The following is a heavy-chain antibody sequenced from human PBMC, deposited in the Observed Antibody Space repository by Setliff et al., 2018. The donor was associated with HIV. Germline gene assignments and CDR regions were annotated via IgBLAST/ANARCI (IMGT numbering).Heavy chain of an antibody. CDR1: GYSISSGYY. Sequence: PSETLSLTCAVSGYSISSGYYWDWIRQPPGKGLEWIGSIYHSGSTYYNPSLKSRVTISIDTSKNQFSLKLSSVTAADTAVYYCARARKRITFDYWYFDLWGRGTLVTVSS. J-gene: IGHJ2*01. CDR3: ARARKRITFDYWYFDL. D-gene: IGHD1-20*01. CDR2: IYHSGST. V-gene: IGHV4-38-2*01.